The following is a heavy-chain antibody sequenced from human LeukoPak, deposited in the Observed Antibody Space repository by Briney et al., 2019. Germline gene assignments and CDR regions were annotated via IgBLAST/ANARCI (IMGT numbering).Heavy chain of an antibody. V-gene: IGHV3-73*01. CDR3: DRGGTTDQYFDY. CDR2: IRSEANRYKT. J-gene: IGHJ4*02. Sequence: GGSLRLSCAASGFRFRNSGINWVRQAPGQGLEWVGRIRSEANRYKTTYSASLRGRFTVSRDDSKDTAYLQMDSLNAEDTAVYYCDRGGTTDQYFDYWCQGSLVTVSS. CDR1: GFRFRNSG. D-gene: IGHD1-14*01.